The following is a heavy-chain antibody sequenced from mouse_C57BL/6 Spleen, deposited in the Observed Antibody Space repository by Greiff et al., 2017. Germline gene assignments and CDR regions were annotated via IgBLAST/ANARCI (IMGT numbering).Heavy chain of an antibody. Sequence: QVQLQQPGAELVMPGASVKLSCKASGYTFTSYWMHWVKQRPGQGLEWIGEIDPSDSYTNYNQKFKGKSTLTVDKSSSTAYMQLSSLTSEDSAVYYCARSAAWDYGGDWFAYWGQGTLVTVSA. CDR2: IDPSDSYT. J-gene: IGHJ3*01. D-gene: IGHD2-4*01. CDR1: GYTFTSYW. CDR3: ARSAAWDYGGDWFAY. V-gene: IGHV1-69*01.